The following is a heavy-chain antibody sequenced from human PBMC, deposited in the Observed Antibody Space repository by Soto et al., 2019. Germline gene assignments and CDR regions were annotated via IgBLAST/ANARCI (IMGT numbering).Heavy chain of an antibody. CDR3: ARAVGIAAPKDY. CDR2: IYYSGST. J-gene: IGHJ4*02. V-gene: IGHV4-59*01. Sequence: PSETLSLTCTVSGGSISYYYWSWIRQPPGKGLEWIGYIYYSGSTNYNPSLKSRVTISVDTSKNQFSLKLSSVTAADTAVYYCARAVGIAAPKDYWGQGTLVTVS. CDR1: GGSISYYY. D-gene: IGHD6-6*01.